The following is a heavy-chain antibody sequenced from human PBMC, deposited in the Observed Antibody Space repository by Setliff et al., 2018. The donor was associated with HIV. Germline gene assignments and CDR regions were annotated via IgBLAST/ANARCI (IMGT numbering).Heavy chain of an antibody. CDR2: INHSGST. V-gene: IGHV4-34*01. CDR3: AREIQFSATTYYYYYMDD. D-gene: IGHD5-18*01. CDR1: GGSLSGYH. Sequence: SETLSLTCAVYGGSLSGYHWSWIRQSPEKGLEWIGEINHSGSTNYNPSLKSRVTMSVDTSKNQFSLKLSSVTAADTAVYYCAREIQFSATTYYYYYMDDWGRGTTVTVSS. J-gene: IGHJ6*03.